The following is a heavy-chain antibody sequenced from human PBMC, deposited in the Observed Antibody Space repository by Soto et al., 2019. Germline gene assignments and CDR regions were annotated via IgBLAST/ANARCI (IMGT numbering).Heavy chain of an antibody. Sequence: QVQLQESGPGLVKPSQTLSLTCTVSGGSITSGDYYWNWIRQHPGQGLEWIGYTYHRGSTTYNPSLKNRVTTSVETSKNQISLKLSSLSAADTAVYYCARAESVGHTVAPDYWGQGPLVTVSS. CDR1: GGSITSGDYY. CDR2: TYHRGST. CDR3: ARAESVGHTVAPDY. J-gene: IGHJ4*02. D-gene: IGHD2-21*01. V-gene: IGHV4-31*03.